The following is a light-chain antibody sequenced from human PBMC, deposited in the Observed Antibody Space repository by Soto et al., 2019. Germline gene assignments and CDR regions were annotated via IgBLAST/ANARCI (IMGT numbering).Light chain of an antibody. Sequence: EIVLTQSPGTLSLSPGESATLSCKASQSVGSSFLAWYQQKPGQAPRLLSYGASNRATGIPDRFSGSGSGTEFTLTISRLEPEDFEVYYCQQSGTSPPTFGQGTKVDI. CDR2: GAS. CDR1: QSVGSSF. CDR3: QQSGTSPPT. V-gene: IGKV3-20*01. J-gene: IGKJ1*01.